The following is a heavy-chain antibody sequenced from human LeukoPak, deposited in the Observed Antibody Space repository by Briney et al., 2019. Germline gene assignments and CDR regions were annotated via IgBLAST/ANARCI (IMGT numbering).Heavy chain of an antibody. Sequence: GESLKISCKGSGYSFTSYWIGWVRQMPGKGLEWMGIIYPGDSDTRYSPSFQGQVTISADKSISIAYLQWSSLKASDTAMYYCARLTYDSSGYVHFQHWGQGTLVTVSS. CDR3: ARLTYDSSGYVHFQH. CDR1: GYSFTSYW. J-gene: IGHJ1*01. V-gene: IGHV5-51*01. CDR2: IYPGDSDT. D-gene: IGHD3-22*01.